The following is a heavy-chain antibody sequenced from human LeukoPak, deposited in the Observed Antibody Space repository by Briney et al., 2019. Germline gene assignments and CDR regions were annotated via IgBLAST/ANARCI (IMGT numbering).Heavy chain of an antibody. J-gene: IGHJ4*02. CDR1: RGSISSSSYY. Sequence: SETLSLTCTVSRGSISSSSYYWAWVRQPPGKGLEWIGMIYHSGSTYYNPSLKSRVTISVDTSKNQFSLKLSSVTAADTAVYYCARQVCSSISCYVDYWGQRTLVTVSS. CDR2: IYHSGST. D-gene: IGHD2-2*01. CDR3: ARQVCSSISCYVDY. V-gene: IGHV4-39*01.